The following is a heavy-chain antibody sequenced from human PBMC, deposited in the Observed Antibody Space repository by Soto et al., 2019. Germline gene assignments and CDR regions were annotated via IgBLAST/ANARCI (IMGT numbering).Heavy chain of an antibody. V-gene: IGHV3-23*01. CDR3: ARGRRISCYACRDVYYD. Sequence: GSLRLSCAASGFTFSSYAMNWVRQAPGKGLEWVSAISGSGDSTYYADSVKGRFIISRDNSKNTLYLQMHSLRAEDTAVYFCARGRRISCYACRDVYYDWGKGSLVTV. CDR1: GFTFSSYA. J-gene: IGHJ4*02. D-gene: IGHD2-2*01. CDR2: ISGSGDST.